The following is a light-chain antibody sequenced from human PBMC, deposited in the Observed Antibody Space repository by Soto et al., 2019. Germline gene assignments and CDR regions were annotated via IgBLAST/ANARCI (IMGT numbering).Light chain of an antibody. CDR2: DAS. CDR1: QTIRSY. CDR3: QQSYTAPSIT. J-gene: IGKJ5*01. Sequence: DIQMTQSPSSLSAYVGDRVTITCRASQTIRSYLNWYQQKPGNAPKLLIYDASSLQTGVPSRFSGSGSGTDFTLSISSLQPEDFATYYCQQSYTAPSITFGQGTRLEIK. V-gene: IGKV1-39*01.